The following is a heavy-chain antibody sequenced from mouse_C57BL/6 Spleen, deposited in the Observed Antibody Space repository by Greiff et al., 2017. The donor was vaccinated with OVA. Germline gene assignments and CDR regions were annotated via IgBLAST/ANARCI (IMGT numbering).Heavy chain of an antibody. D-gene: IGHD2-1*01. CDR2: IYPGGGYT. CDR3: ARGGNLSIPFDY. CDR1: GYTFTNYW. V-gene: IGHV1-63*01. Sequence: VQLQQSGAELVRPGTSVKMSCKASGYTFTNYWIGWVKQRPGHGLEWIGDIYPGGGYTNYNEKFKGKATLTADKSSSTAYMQFSSLTSEDSAIYYCARGGNLSIPFDYWGQGTTLTVSS. J-gene: IGHJ2*01.